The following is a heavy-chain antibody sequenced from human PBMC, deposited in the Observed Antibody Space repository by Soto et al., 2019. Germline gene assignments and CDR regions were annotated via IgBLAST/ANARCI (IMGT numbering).Heavy chain of an antibody. Sequence: GESPKISCKGSGYSFTSYWISWVRQMPGKGLEWMGRINPSDSYTNYSPSFQGHVTISADKSISTAYLQWSSLKASDTAMYYCARRSHLEWFVDYYYYGMDVWGQGTTVTVSS. CDR1: GYSFTSYW. J-gene: IGHJ6*02. CDR3: ARRSHLEWFVDYYYYGMDV. CDR2: INPSDSYT. V-gene: IGHV5-10-1*01. D-gene: IGHD3-3*01.